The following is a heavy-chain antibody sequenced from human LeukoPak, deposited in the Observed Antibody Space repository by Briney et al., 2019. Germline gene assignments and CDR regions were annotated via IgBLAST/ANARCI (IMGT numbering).Heavy chain of an antibody. CDR3: AKDRETYCSSTSCYWDWFDP. CDR2: ISGSGGST. V-gene: IGHV3-23*01. D-gene: IGHD2-2*01. Sequence: GGSLRLSCAASGFTFSSYAMSWVRQAPGKGLEWVSAISGSGGSTYYADSVKGRFTISRDNSKNTLYLQMNSLRAEDTAVYYCAKDRETYCSSTSCYWDWFDPWGQGTLVTVSP. CDR1: GFTFSSYA. J-gene: IGHJ5*02.